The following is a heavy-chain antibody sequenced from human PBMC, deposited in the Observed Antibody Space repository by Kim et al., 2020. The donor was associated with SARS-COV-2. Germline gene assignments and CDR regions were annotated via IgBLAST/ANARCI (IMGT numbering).Heavy chain of an antibody. D-gene: IGHD1-26*01. J-gene: IGHJ6*02. CDR3: TTGGYLVGGNLDV. CDR2: IKSKDDGGAT. Sequence: GGSLRLSCAASGFTFSDAWMSWVRQAPGKGLEWVGRIKSKDDGGATEYAAPVKGRFTISRDDSKKTVYLQMNSLKTEDTAVYYCTTGGYLVGGNLDVWGHGTTVTVSS. CDR1: GFTFSDAW. V-gene: IGHV3-15*01.